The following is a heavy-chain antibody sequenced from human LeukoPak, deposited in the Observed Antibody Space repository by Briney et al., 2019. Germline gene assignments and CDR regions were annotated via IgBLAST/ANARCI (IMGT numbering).Heavy chain of an antibody. CDR3: ARVVPQSYYYGMDV. CDR2: INHSGST. V-gene: IGHV4-34*01. Sequence: SETLSLTCAVYGGSFSGYYWSWIRQPPGKGLEWIWEINHSGSTNYNPSLKSRVTISVDPYKNQFSLQLSSVTSADTAVYYCARVVPQSYYYGMDVWRKGTTVTVSS. J-gene: IGHJ6*04. D-gene: IGHD2-8*01. CDR1: GGSFSGYY.